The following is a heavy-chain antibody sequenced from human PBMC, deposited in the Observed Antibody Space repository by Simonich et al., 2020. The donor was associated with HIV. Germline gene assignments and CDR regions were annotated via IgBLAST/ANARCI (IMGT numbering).Heavy chain of an antibody. CDR1: GYSFTAYY. CDR2: INTNTGGT. CDR3: ARVDALDF. Sequence: QVRLVQSGTEVKKPGASVKVSCKASGYSFTAYYMHWVRQAPGQGLEWVGRINTNTGGTHYAQKFQGRVTMTRDTSITTAYMELSRLRSDDTAVYYCARVDALDFWGQGTMVIVSS. V-gene: IGHV1-2*06. J-gene: IGHJ3*01.